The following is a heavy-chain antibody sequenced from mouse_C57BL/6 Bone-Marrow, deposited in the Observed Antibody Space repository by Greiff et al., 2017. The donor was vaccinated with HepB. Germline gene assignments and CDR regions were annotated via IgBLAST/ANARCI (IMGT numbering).Heavy chain of an antibody. J-gene: IGHJ2*01. V-gene: IGHV1-69*01. CDR1: GYTFTSYW. CDR2: IDPSDSYT. CDR3: ASERGLLRFDY. D-gene: IGHD1-1*01. Sequence: VQLQQPGAELVMPGASVKLSCKASGYTFTSYWMHWVKQRPGQGLEWIGEIDPSDSYTNYNQKFKGKSTLTVDKSSSTAYMQISSLTSEDSAVYYCASERGLLRFDYWGQGTTLTVSS.